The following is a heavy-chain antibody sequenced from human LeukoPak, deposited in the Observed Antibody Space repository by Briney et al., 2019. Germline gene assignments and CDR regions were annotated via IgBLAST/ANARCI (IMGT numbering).Heavy chain of an antibody. D-gene: IGHD5-24*01. CDR3: TRVGYIDEGIDY. CDR1: GFTFSSSG. CDR2: ISGSDDTT. Sequence: PGGSLRLSCAASGFTFSSSGVSWVRQAPGKGLEWVSSISGSDDTTYYADSVKGRFTISRDNAKNSLYLQMNSLRAEDTAIYYCTRVGYIDEGIDYWGQGTLVTVSS. J-gene: IGHJ4*02. V-gene: IGHV3-23*01.